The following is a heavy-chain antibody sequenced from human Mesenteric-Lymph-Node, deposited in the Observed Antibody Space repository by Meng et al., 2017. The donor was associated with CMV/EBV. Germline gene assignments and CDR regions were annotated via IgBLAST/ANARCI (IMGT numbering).Heavy chain of an antibody. J-gene: IGHJ1*01. Sequence: GSFSGYYWSWIRQPPGKGLEWIGEINHSGSTNYNPSLKSRVTISVDTSKNQFSLKLSSVTAADTAVYYCARGPGYCSGGSCYSLYFQHWGQGTLSPSPQ. CDR3: ARGPGYCSGGSCYSLYFQH. CDR2: INHSGST. V-gene: IGHV4-34*01. D-gene: IGHD2-15*01. CDR1: GSFSGYY.